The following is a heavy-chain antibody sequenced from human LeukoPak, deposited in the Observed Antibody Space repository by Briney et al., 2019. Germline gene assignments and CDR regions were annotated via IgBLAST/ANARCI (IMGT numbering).Heavy chain of an antibody. V-gene: IGHV4-4*07. CDR3: ARGWTVSSSWYNWFDP. CDR1: GGSISSYY. J-gene: IGHJ5*02. D-gene: IGHD6-13*01. Sequence: SETLSLTCTVSGGSISSYYWSWIRQPAGKGLEWIGRIYTSGSTNYNPSLKSRVTMSVDTSKKQFSLKLRSVTAADTAVYYCARGWTVSSSWYNWFDPWGQGTLVTVSS. CDR2: IYTSGST.